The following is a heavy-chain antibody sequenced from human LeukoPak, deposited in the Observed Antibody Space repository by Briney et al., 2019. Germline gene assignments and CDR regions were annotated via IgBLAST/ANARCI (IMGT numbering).Heavy chain of an antibody. Sequence: SVKVSCKASGGTFSSYTISWVRQAPGQGLEWMGRIIPILGIANYAQKFQGRVTITADKSTSTAYMELSSLRSEDTAVYYCATGVGSPSWAFDIWGQGTMVTVSS. CDR2: IIPILGIA. CDR3: ATGVGSPSWAFDI. D-gene: IGHD1-26*01. J-gene: IGHJ3*02. V-gene: IGHV1-69*02. CDR1: GGTFSSYT.